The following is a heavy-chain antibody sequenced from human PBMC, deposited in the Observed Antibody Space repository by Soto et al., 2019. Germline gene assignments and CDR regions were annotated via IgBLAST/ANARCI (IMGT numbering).Heavy chain of an antibody. CDR3: ARGAPTVTFTLLDY. CDR2: IYYSGST. Sequence: TLSLTCTVSGGSISSGGYYWSWIRQHPGKGLEWIGYIYYSGSTHYNPSLKSRVTISVDTSKNQFSLKLSSVTAADTAVYYCARGAPTVTFTLLDYWGQGTLVTVSS. CDR1: GGSISSGGYY. V-gene: IGHV4-31*03. D-gene: IGHD4-17*01. J-gene: IGHJ4*02.